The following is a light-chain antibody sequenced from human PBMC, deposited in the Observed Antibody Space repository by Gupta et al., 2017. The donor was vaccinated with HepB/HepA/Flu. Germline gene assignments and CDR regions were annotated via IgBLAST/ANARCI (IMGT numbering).Light chain of an antibody. CDR2: GNS. V-gene: IGLV1-40*01. Sequence: QSVLTQPPLLSWAPGQRVTISCTGRTSNIGAGYDVYWYQQLPGAAPKLLISGNSNRPAGVPDRVSAFRSGTTASLAISELRDEDEADYFCQSFDGSLSAYVFGTGTKVTVL. J-gene: IGLJ1*01. CDR3: QSFDGSLSAYV. CDR1: TSNIGAGYD.